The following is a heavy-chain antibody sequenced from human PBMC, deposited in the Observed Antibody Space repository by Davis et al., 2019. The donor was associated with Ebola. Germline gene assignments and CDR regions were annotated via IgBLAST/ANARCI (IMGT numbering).Heavy chain of an antibody. D-gene: IGHD4/OR15-4a*01. Sequence: SETLSLTCTVSGGSISSYYWSWIRQPPGKGLEWIGYIYYSGSTNYNPSLKSRVTISVDTSKNQFSLKLSSVTAADTAVYYCARVDYQGWFDPRGQGTLVTVSS. CDR1: GGSISSYY. V-gene: IGHV4-59*01. CDR3: ARVDYQGWFDP. J-gene: IGHJ5*02. CDR2: IYYSGST.